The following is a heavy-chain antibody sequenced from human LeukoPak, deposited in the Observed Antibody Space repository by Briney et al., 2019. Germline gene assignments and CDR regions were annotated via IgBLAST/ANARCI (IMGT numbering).Heavy chain of an antibody. V-gene: IGHV3-20*04. CDR3: ARVQGYYYGSGNYYSMDV. Sequence: PGGSLRLSCAASGFTFDDYGINWVRQGPGKGLEWVSGTNWNGGSTDYADSVKGRFTISRDNAKNSLYLQMNSLRAEDTALYYFARVQGYYYGSGNYYSMDVWGKGTTVTVSS. D-gene: IGHD3-10*01. CDR1: GFTFDDYG. J-gene: IGHJ6*03. CDR2: TNWNGGST.